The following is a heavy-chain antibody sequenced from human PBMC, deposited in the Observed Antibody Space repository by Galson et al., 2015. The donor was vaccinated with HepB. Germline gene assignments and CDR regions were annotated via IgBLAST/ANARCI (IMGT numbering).Heavy chain of an antibody. Sequence: SLRLSCAASGFTFSSYAMHWVRQAPGKGLEWVTVISYDGSNKDYGDSVKGRFTISRDNSKNTLYLQMNSLRDEDTAVYYCARDLEDGSKASSDYWGQGTLVIVSS. D-gene: IGHD5-24*01. V-gene: IGHV3-30-3*01. J-gene: IGHJ4*02. CDR3: ARDLEDGSKASSDY. CDR2: ISYDGSNK. CDR1: GFTFSSYA.